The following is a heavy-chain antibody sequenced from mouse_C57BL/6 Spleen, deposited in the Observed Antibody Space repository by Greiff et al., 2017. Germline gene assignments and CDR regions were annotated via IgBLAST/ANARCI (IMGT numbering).Heavy chain of an antibody. Sequence: EVQVVESGEGLVKPGGSLKLSCAASGFTFSSYAMSWVRQTPEKRLEWVAYISSGGDYIYYADTVKGRFTISSDNARNTLYLQMSSLKSEDTAMYYCTRDDSNYDFDVWGTGTTVTVSS. J-gene: IGHJ1*03. V-gene: IGHV5-9-1*02. D-gene: IGHD2-5*01. CDR3: TRDDSNYDFDV. CDR1: GFTFSSYA. CDR2: ISSGGDYI.